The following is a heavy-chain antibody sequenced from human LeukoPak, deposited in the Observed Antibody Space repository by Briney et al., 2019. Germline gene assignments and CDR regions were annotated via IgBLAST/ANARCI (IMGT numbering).Heavy chain of an antibody. CDR1: GGSTSSSSYY. J-gene: IGHJ6*03. Sequence: PSETLSLTCTVSGGSTSSSSYYWGWIRQPPGKGLEWIGSIYYSGRTYYNPSLKSRATISVDTSKNQFSLKLSSVTAADTAVYYCARETEDSSSYYYGVGYYYYYMDVWGKGTTVTVSS. CDR2: IYYSGRT. V-gene: IGHV4-39*07. D-gene: IGHD3-22*01. CDR3: ARETEDSSSYYYGVGYYYYYMDV.